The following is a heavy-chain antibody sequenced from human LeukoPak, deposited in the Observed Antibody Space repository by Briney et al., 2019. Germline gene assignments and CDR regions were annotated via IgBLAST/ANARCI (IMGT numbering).Heavy chain of an antibody. Sequence: SETLSLTCTVSGGSISSHYWSWIRQPPGKGLEWIGYIYYSGSSKYNPSLKSRVTISVDTSKNQFSLKLSSVTAADTAVYYCARLYDSSGYTNWLDPWGQGTLVTVPS. V-gene: IGHV4-59*11. D-gene: IGHD3-22*01. J-gene: IGHJ5*02. CDR1: GGSISSHY. CDR2: IYYSGSS. CDR3: ARLYDSSGYTNWLDP.